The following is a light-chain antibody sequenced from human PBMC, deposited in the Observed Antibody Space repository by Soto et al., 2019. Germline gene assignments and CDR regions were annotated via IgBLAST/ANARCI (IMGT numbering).Light chain of an antibody. V-gene: IGLV2-11*01. CDR2: DVT. J-gene: IGLJ3*02. CDR3: CSYAGTYTVWV. Sequence: QSALTQPRSVSGSPGQSVTISCTGTSSDVGGYNHVSWYQQHPGRAPKFMIYDVTKRPSGVPDRFSGSKSGNTASVTISGLQAEDEADYYCCSYAGTYTVWVFGGGTKLTVL. CDR1: SSDVGGYNH.